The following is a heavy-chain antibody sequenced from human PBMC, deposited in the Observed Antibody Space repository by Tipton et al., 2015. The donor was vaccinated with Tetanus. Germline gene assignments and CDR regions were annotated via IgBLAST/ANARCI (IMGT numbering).Heavy chain of an antibody. J-gene: IGHJ4*02. D-gene: IGHD5-18*01. CDR3: ATYTAMAVIDY. V-gene: IGHV4-39*07. Sequence: TLSLTCTVSGGSISSSSYYWGWIRQPPGKGLEWIGSIYYSGSTYYNPSLKSRVTISVDTSKNQFSLKLSSVTAADTAVYYCATYTAMAVIDYWGQGTLVTVSS. CDR1: GGSISSSSYY. CDR2: IYYSGST.